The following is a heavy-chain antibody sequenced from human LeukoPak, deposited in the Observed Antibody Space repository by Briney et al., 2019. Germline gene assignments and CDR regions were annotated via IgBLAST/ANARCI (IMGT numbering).Heavy chain of an antibody. CDR3: ARGWQWLVD. V-gene: IGHV4-59*08. J-gene: IGHJ4*02. Sequence: AETESLTCTVSGGSISSYYWSWIRQPPGKGLEWIGYIYYSGSTNYNPSLKSRVTISVDTSKNQFSLKLSSVTAADTAVYYCARGWQWLVDWGQGTLVSVSS. CDR2: IYYSGST. CDR1: GGSISSYY. D-gene: IGHD6-19*01.